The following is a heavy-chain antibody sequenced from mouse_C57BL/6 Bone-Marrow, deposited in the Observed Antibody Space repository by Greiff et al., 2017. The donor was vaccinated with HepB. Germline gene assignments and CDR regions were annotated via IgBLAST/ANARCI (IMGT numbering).Heavy chain of an antibody. V-gene: IGHV8-12*01. CDR3: ARRASYYSNYGYWYFDV. J-gene: IGHJ1*03. D-gene: IGHD2-5*01. Sequence: QVTLKVSGPGILQSSQTLSLTCSFSGFSLSTSGMGVSWIRQPSGKGLEWLAHIYWDDDKRYNPSRKSRLTISKDTSRNQVFIKITSVNTADTATYYCARRASYYSNYGYWYFDVWGTGTTVTVSS. CDR2: IYWDDDK. CDR1: GFSLSTSGMG.